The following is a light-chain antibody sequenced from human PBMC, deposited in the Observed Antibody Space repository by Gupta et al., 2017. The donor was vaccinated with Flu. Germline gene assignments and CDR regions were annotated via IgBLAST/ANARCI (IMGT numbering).Light chain of an antibody. Sequence: DIVMTQSPLSLPVTPGEPASISCRSSQSLLYSNGYNYLDWYLQKPGQSPQLLIYLGSNRASGVPDRFSGSGSGTDFTLKISRVEAEDVGVYYCMQALHLPWTFGQGTKVEIK. V-gene: IGKV2-28*01. CDR1: QSLLYSNGYNY. J-gene: IGKJ1*01. CDR3: MQALHLPWT. CDR2: LGS.